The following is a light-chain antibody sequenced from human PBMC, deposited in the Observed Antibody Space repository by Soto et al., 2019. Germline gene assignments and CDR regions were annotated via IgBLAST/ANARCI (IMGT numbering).Light chain of an antibody. CDR2: GAS. Sequence: ELVLTQSPGTLSLSPGERATLSCRASQSVSSSYLAWYQQKPGQAPRLLICGASSRATGIPDRFSGSGSGTVFTLTISILEPEDFAVYYCQQYGSSPVYTFGQGTKMEIK. V-gene: IGKV3-20*01. CDR3: QQYGSSPVYT. CDR1: QSVSSSY. J-gene: IGKJ2*01.